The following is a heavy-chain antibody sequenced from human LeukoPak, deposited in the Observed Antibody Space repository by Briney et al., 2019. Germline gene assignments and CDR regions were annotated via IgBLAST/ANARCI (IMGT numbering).Heavy chain of an antibody. J-gene: IGHJ4*02. V-gene: IGHV3-21*01. D-gene: IGHD4-17*01. Sequence: PGGSLRLSCAASGFTFSSYSMNWVRQAPGKGLEGVSSISSSSSYIYYADSVKGRFTISRDNAKNSLYLQMNSLRAEDTAVYYCARDFYGDYACDYWGQGTLVTVSS. CDR3: ARDFYGDYACDY. CDR2: ISSSSSYI. CDR1: GFTFSSYS.